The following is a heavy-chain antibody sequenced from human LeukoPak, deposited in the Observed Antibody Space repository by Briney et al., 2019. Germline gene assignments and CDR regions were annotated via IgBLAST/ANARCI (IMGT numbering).Heavy chain of an antibody. D-gene: IGHD4-17*01. J-gene: IGHJ6*03. CDR2: ISGSGGST. CDR1: GFTFSSYG. CDR3: AKCGQATTVTNYYYYYMDV. V-gene: IGHV3-23*01. Sequence: GGSLRLSCAASGFTFSSYGMHWVRQAPGKGLEWVAAISGSGGSTYYADSVKGRFTISRDNSKNTLYLQMNSLRAEDTAVYYCAKCGQATTVTNYYYYYMDVWGKGTTVTVSS.